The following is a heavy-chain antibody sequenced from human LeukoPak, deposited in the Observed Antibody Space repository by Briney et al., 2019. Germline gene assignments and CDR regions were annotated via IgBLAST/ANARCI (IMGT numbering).Heavy chain of an antibody. V-gene: IGHV4-61*02. CDR3: ARDSFIAAAGDYYYYGMDV. D-gene: IGHD6-13*01. J-gene: IGHJ6*02. CDR2: IYTSGST. Sequence: PSETLSLTCTVSGGSISSGSYYWSWIRQPAGKGLEWIGRIYTSGSTNYNPSLKSRVTISVDTSKNQFSLKLSSVTAADTAVYYCARDSFIAAAGDYYYYGMDVWGQGTTLTVSS. CDR1: GGSISSGSYY.